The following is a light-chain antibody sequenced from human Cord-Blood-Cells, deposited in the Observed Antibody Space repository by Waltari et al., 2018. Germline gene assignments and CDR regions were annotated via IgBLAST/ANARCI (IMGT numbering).Light chain of an antibody. J-gene: IGKJ4*01. CDR1: QSVSSY. CDR3: QQRSNWLT. Sequence: EIVLTQSPATLSLSPGERATLSCRASQSVSSYLAWYQHKPGQAPRRLIYDASNRATGIPARFSGSGSVTDFTLTISSLEPEDFVVYYCQQRSNWLTFGGGTKVEIK. CDR2: DAS. V-gene: IGKV3-11*01.